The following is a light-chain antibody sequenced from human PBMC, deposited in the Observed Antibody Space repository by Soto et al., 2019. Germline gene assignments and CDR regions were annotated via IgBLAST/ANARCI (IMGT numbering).Light chain of an antibody. J-gene: IGKJ4*01. V-gene: IGKV3-20*01. CDR1: QSVSSSY. CDR2: GSS. CDR3: QQYGSSPPLT. Sequence: EIVLTQSPGTLSLSPGERATLSCRASQSVSSSYLDWYQQKPGQAPMLLIYGSSIRATGIPDRFRGSGSGTDFNLTISRLEPEDFAVYYCQQYGSSPPLTFGGGTKVEIK.